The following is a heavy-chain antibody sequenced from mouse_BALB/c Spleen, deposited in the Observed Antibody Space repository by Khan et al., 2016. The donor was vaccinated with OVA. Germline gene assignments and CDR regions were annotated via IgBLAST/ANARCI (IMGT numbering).Heavy chain of an antibody. J-gene: IGHJ3*01. V-gene: IGHV1S132*01. CDR3: ARGYFGNYEFAY. CDR1: GYTFTSYW. CDR2: IFPGTGTT. Sequence: QVQLQQSGAELVKPGASVKLSCKTSGYTFTSYWIQWVKQRPGQGLGWIGQIFPGTGTTYYNENFKGKATLTVDTYSNTAYMQFSSLTSEDSAVYFCARGYFGNYEFAYWGQGTLVTVSP. D-gene: IGHD2-1*01.